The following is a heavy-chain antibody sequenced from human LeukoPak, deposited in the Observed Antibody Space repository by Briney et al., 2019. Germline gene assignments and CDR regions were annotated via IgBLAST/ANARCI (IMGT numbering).Heavy chain of an antibody. J-gene: IGHJ4*02. D-gene: IGHD3-3*01. Sequence: SETLSLTCTVSGGSISSYYWSWIRQPPGKGLEWIGYIYYSGSTNHNPSLKSRVTISVDTSKNQFSLKLSSVTAADTAVYYCARTSPLRFLEWFFDYWGQGTLVTVSS. CDR2: IYYSGST. CDR3: ARTSPLRFLEWFFDY. V-gene: IGHV4-59*01. CDR1: GGSISSYY.